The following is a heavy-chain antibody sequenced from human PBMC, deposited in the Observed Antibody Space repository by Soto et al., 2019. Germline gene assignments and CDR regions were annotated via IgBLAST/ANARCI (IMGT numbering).Heavy chain of an antibody. Sequence: EVQLVESGVGLVQPGGSLRRSCAASGFDFSTYWMHWVRQAPGKGLVWVSRISGGGGTTYADSVEGRFTISRDNANNIVYLQMNSLTEEDTAMYYCIRASGVAGTGEYFWGQGTLVTVSS. V-gene: IGHV3-74*02. CDR2: ISGGGGT. CDR3: IRASGVAGTGEYF. D-gene: IGHD6-19*01. J-gene: IGHJ4*02. CDR1: GFDFSTYW.